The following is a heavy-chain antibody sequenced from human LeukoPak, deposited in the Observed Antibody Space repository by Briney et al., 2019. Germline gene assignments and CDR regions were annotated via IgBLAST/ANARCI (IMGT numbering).Heavy chain of an antibody. Sequence: SETLSLTCTVSGGPITGYYWSWIRQPPGKGLEWIGYIYYSGSTNYNPSLKSRVTISVDTSKNQFSLKLSSVTAADTAVYYCARDGWEPNDAFDIWGQGTMVTVSS. J-gene: IGHJ3*02. D-gene: IGHD1-26*01. V-gene: IGHV4-59*01. CDR3: ARDGWEPNDAFDI. CDR1: GGPITGYY. CDR2: IYYSGST.